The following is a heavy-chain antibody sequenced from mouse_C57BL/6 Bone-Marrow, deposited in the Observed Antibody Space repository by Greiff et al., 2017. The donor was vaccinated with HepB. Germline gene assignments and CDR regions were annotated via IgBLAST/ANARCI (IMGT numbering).Heavy chain of an antibody. CDR1: GYTFTDYN. CDR2: INPNNGGT. Sequence: VQLKQSGPELVKPGASVKMSCKASGYTFTDYNMHWVKQSHGKSLEWIGSINPNNGGTSYNQKFKGKATLTVNKSSSTAYMELRSLTSEDSAVYYCARYYGSSDDDWGQGTTLTVSS. CDR3: ARYYGSSDDD. J-gene: IGHJ2*01. D-gene: IGHD1-1*01. V-gene: IGHV1-22*01.